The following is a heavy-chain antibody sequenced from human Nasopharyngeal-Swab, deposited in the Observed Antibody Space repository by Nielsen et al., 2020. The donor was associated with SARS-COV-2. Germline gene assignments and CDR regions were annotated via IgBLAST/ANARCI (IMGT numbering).Heavy chain of an antibody. CDR1: GGSISGYY. CDR2: IYYSGST. V-gene: IGHV4-31*03. CDR3: ARNLVVDAIGGYFDY. J-gene: IGHJ4*02. D-gene: IGHD3-22*01. Sequence: LRLSCTVSGGSISGYYWSWIRQPPGKGLEWIGYIYYSGSTYYNPSLKSRVTISVDTSKNQFSLKLSSVTAADTAVYYCARNLVVDAIGGYFDYWGQGTLVTVSS.